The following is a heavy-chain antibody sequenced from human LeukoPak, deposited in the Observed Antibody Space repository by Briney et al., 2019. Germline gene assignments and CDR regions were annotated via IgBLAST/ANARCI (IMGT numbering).Heavy chain of an antibody. Sequence: GGSLRLSCAASGFTFNSYWMHWVRQAPGKGLVWVSRINSDGSSTSYADSVKGRFTISRDNAKNTLYLQMNSLRAEDTAVYYCARYRYCSSTSCFGDAFDIWGQGTMVTVSS. CDR3: ARYRYCSSTSCFGDAFDI. CDR2: INSDGSST. J-gene: IGHJ3*02. V-gene: IGHV3-74*01. D-gene: IGHD2-2*01. CDR1: GFTFNSYW.